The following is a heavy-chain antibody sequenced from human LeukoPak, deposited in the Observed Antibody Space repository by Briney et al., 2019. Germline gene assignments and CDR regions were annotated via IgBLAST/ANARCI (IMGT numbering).Heavy chain of an antibody. CDR1: GFTFNDYA. J-gene: IGHJ4*02. CDR3: AKGSCSSTSCYEDN. D-gene: IGHD2-2*01. CDR2: ISWNSGRI. Sequence: GGSLRLSCAASGFTFNDYAMHWVRQAPGKGLEWVSGISWNSGRIAYADSVKGRFTISRVNAKNSLYLQMNSLRAEDTALYYCAKGSCSSTSCYEDNWGQGTLVTVSS. V-gene: IGHV3-9*01.